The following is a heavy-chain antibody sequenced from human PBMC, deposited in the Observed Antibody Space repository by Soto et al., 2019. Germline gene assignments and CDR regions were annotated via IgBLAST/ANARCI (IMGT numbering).Heavy chain of an antibody. J-gene: IGHJ4*02. CDR2: IDSKLDADKT. Sequence: PGGSLRLSCAASGFTFIKAYMNWVRQAPGKGLEWIGQIDSKLDADKTDFAAPVKGRFTLSRDDSKNTVYLQMNGLEIEDTAVYYCARDAVPFDGIWLAHDWGQGTVVTVSS. CDR3: ARDAVPFDGIWLAHD. CDR1: GFTFIKAY. D-gene: IGHD3-9*01. V-gene: IGHV3-15*04.